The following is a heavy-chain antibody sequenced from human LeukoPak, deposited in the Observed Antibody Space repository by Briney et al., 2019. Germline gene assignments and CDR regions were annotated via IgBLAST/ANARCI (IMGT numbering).Heavy chain of an antibody. CDR3: VLPDY. V-gene: IGHV3-30*04. Sequence: PGGSLRLSCAASGFSLSSYAMHWVRQAPGKGLEWVAIISYDGSKKYYADSVKGRFTISRDNTKNSLYLQMNSLRAEDTAVYYCVLPDYWGQGTLVTVSS. J-gene: IGHJ4*02. D-gene: IGHD2-21*02. CDR1: GFSLSSYA. CDR2: ISYDGSKK.